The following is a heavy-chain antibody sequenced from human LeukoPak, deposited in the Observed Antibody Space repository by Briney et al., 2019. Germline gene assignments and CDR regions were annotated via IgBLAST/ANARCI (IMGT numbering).Heavy chain of an antibody. Sequence: GGSLRLSCEASGFTFSAYAMTWVRQAPGKGLEWVSSIGSDNKPHYSESVKGRFAISRDNSKSMLFLQLNSLRAEDTAVYYCAKSGIPVPGERDAFDIWGQGTMVTVSS. CDR1: GFTFSAYA. CDR3: AKSGIPVPGERDAFDI. V-gene: IGHV3-23*05. D-gene: IGHD6-19*01. CDR2: IGSDNKP. J-gene: IGHJ3*02.